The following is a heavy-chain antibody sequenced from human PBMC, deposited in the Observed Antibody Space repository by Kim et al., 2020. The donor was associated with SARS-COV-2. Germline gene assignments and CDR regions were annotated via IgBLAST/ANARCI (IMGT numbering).Heavy chain of an antibody. D-gene: IGHD2-21*02. J-gene: IGHJ5*02. V-gene: IGHV3-30*18. Sequence: GGSLRLSCAASGFTFSSYGMHWVRQAPGKGLEWVAVISYDGSNKYYADSVKGRFTISRDNSKNTLYLQMNSLRAEDTAVYYCANGGDCGGDCYLNWFDPWGQGTLVTVSA. CDR3: ANGGDCGGDCYLNWFDP. CDR2: ISYDGSNK. CDR1: GFTFSSYG.